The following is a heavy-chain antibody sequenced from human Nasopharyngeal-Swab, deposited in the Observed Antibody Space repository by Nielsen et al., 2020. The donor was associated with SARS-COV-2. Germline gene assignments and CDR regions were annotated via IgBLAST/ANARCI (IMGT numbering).Heavy chain of an antibody. J-gene: IGHJ4*02. CDR1: GFTFSSYA. Sequence: GGSLRLSCAASGFTFSSYAMHWVRQAPGKGLEWVAVISYDGSNKYYADSVKGRFTISRDNSKNTLYLQMNSLRAEDTAVYYCARDSLHTAMVMTFDYWGQGTLVTVSS. D-gene: IGHD5-18*01. CDR2: ISYDGSNK. V-gene: IGHV3-30-3*01. CDR3: ARDSLHTAMVMTFDY.